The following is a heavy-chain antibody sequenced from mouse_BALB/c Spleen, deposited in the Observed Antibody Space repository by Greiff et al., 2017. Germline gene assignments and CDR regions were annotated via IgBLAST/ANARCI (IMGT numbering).Heavy chain of an antibody. CDR1: GFTFSSFG. D-gene: IGHD2-4*01. CDR2: ISSGSSTI. V-gene: IGHV5-17*02. CDR3: ARDWDDYGTYYFGY. Sequence: EVKLQESGGGLVQPGGSRKLSCAASGFTFSSFGMHWVRQAPEKGLEWVAYISSGSSTIYYADTVKGRFTISRDNPKNTLFLQMTSRRSEDTAMYYCARDWDDYGTYYFGYWGQGTTLTVSS. J-gene: IGHJ2*01.